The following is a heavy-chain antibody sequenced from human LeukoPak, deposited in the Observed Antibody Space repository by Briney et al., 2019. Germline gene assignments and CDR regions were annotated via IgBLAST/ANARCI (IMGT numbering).Heavy chain of an antibody. CDR2: IKSDGGT. CDR1: GFTFSTYW. V-gene: IGHV3-74*01. CDR3: ARAPSEIGGYYPEYFRH. Sequence: GGSLRLSCAASGFTFSTYWMHWVRQAPGKGLVWASRIKSDGGTNYADSVKGRFTISRDNAKKTVSLQMNSLRPEDTGVYYCARAPSEIGGYYPEYFRHWGQGTLVTVST. D-gene: IGHD3-22*01. J-gene: IGHJ1*01.